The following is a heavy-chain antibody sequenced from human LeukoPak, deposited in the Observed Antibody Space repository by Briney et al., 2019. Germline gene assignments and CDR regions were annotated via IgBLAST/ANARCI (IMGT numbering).Heavy chain of an antibody. CDR2: IHYSGST. D-gene: IGHD6-13*01. CDR1: GGSISNYY. V-gene: IGHV4-59*01. CDR3: ARRVYSSSWSYYFDY. Sequence: SETLSLTCTVSGGSISNYYWTWIRQPPGRGLEWIGSIHYSGSTSYNPSLKSRVTISVDTSKNQFSLKLSSVTPADTAVFYCARRVYSSSWSYYFDYWGQGTLVTVSS. J-gene: IGHJ4*02.